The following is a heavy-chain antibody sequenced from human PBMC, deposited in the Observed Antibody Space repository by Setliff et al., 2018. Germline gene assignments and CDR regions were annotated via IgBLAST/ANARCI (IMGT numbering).Heavy chain of an antibody. D-gene: IGHD3-3*01. CDR3: ARASYGFWSGYWGDYYYMDV. CDR1: GFTLSDYF. CDR2: INPNSGGT. Sequence: ASVKVSCKASGFTLSDYFIHWVRQAPGQGLEWMGWINPNSGGTNYAQKFQGRVTMTRDTSISTAYMELSRLRSDDTAVYYCARASYGFWSGYWGDYYYMDVWGKGTTVTVSS. V-gene: IGHV1-2*02. J-gene: IGHJ6*03.